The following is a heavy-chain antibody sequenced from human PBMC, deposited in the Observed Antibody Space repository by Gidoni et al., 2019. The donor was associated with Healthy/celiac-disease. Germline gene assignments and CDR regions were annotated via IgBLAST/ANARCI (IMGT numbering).Heavy chain of an antibody. Sequence: QVQLVQSGAEVKKPGSSVKVSCKASGGTFSSYAISWVRQAPGQGLEWMGGIIHIFSTANYAQKFQGRVTITADESTSTAYMELSSLRSEDTAVYYCARGRAGYSYGYFLAFDIWGQGTMVTVSS. CDR3: ARGRAGYSYGYFLAFDI. CDR2: IIHIFSTA. J-gene: IGHJ3*02. V-gene: IGHV1-69*01. D-gene: IGHD5-18*01. CDR1: GGTFSSYA.